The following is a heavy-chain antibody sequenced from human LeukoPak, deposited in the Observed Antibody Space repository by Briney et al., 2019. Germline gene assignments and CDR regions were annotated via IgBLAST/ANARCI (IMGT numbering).Heavy chain of an antibody. CDR1: GGSFSTYY. CDR3: AINGFSSGWYEPYYFDN. CDR2: INHRGST. J-gene: IGHJ4*02. Sequence: SETLSLTCAVYGGSFSTYYWTWIRQPPGKGLEWIGEINHRGSTNYNPSLKSRVTISVDTSKNQFSLRLSSVTAADTAVYYCAINGFSSGWYEPYYFDNWGQGTLVTVSS. V-gene: IGHV4-34*01. D-gene: IGHD6-19*01.